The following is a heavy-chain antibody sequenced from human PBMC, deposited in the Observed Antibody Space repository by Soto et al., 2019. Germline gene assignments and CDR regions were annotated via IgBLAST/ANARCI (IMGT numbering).Heavy chain of an antibody. V-gene: IGHV3-9*01. CDR3: VKDKWEYCTDTACPTFHY. J-gene: IGHJ4*02. Sequence: GGSLRLARAASGFTFDDNAMHWGRQGPGRGLEWVSGISWNSGSVGCADSVRGRFTISRDNAKNSLYLQMNSLRADDTAWYYCVKDKWEYCTDTACPTFHYSGQGALVTLSS. D-gene: IGHD2-8*02. CDR2: ISWNSGSV. CDR1: GFTFDDNA.